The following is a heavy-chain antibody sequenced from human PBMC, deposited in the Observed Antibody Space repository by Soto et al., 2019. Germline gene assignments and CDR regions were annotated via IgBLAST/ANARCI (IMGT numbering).Heavy chain of an antibody. V-gene: IGHV3-33*01. CDR3: ARDGAWYFDC. CDR2: IWYDGSNK. J-gene: IGHJ4*02. Sequence: PGGSLRLSCAASGFTFSNYGFHWVRQAPGKGLEWLAVIWYDGSNKYYADSVKGRFTISRDDSKNTLYLQMNSLRAEDTAVYYCARDGAWYFDCWGQGTLVTVSS. CDR1: GFTFSNYG.